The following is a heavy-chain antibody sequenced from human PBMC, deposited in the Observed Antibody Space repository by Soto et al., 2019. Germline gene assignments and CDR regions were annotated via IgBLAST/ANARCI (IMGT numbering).Heavy chain of an antibody. CDR3: ARGQGYDFWSGYYTAYYYGMDV. V-gene: IGHV4-34*01. J-gene: IGHJ6*02. Sequence: SETLSLTCAVYGGSFSGYYWSWIRQPPGKGLEWIGEINHSGSTNYNPSLKSRVTISVDTSKNQFSLKLSSVTAADTAVYYCARGQGYDFWSGYYTAYYYGMDVWGQGTTVTVSS. CDR1: GGSFSGYY. D-gene: IGHD3-3*01. CDR2: INHSGST.